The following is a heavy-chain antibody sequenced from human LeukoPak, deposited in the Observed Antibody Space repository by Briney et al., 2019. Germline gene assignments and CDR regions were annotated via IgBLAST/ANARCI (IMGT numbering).Heavy chain of an antibody. Sequence: GPVKVSCKASGYTFMSYGIHWVRQAPGQGLEWMGWSSVYNGNTKYAQKFQGRVTMTTDSSTSTAYMELRTLISDDTAVYYCAKGRRVDADDHFDYWGQGTLVTVSS. V-gene: IGHV1-18*01. CDR1: GYTFMSYG. CDR2: SSVYNGNT. J-gene: IGHJ4*02. CDR3: AKGRRVDADDHFDY. D-gene: IGHD1-1*01.